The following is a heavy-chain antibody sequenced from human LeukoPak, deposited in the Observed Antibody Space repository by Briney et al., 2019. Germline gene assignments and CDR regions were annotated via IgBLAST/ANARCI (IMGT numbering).Heavy chain of an antibody. J-gene: IGHJ3*02. D-gene: IGHD3-10*01. CDR2: INPNSGGT. CDR1: GYTFTGYY. CDR3: ASPYYYGSGSPGAFDI. Sequence: ASVKVSCKASGYTFTGYYMHWVRQAPGQGLEWMGWINPNSGGTNYAQKFQGRVTMTRDTSISTAYMELSRLRSDDTAVYYCASPYYYGSGSPGAFDIWGQGTMVTVSS. V-gene: IGHV1-2*02.